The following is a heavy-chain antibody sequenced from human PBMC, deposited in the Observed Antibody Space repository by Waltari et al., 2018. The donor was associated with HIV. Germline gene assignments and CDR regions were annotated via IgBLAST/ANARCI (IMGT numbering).Heavy chain of an antibody. CDR1: GVPLTSNNSY. J-gene: IGHJ2*01. CDR3: ARHSGPYVHFFDL. CDR2: VYYGGKT. Sequence: QLQESGPALVKPSETLSLSCSVSGVPLTSNNSYWGWVRQSPGKRLDWIASVYYGGKTYNNPSLKSRLSLSLDTSKNRLSLNVTSVTAADTAVYYCARHSGPYVHFFDLWGRGTLVTVTS. V-gene: IGHV4-39*01. D-gene: IGHD3-16*01.